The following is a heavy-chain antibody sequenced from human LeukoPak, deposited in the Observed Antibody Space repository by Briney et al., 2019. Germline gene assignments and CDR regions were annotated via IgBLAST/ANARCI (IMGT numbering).Heavy chain of an antibody. V-gene: IGHV3-23*01. CDR3: AKDSYSYGPYYFDY. D-gene: IGHD5-18*01. Sequence: GGSLRLSCAASGFTFSSYGMSWVRQAPGKGLEWVSAISGSGGSTYYADSVKGRFTISRDNSKNTLYLQMNSLRAENTAVYYCAKDSYSYGPYYFDYWGQGTLVTVSS. J-gene: IGHJ4*02. CDR2: ISGSGGST. CDR1: GFTFSSYG.